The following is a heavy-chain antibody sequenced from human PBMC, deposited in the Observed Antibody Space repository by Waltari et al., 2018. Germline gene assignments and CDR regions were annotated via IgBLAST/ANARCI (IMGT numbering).Heavy chain of an antibody. V-gene: IGHV4-30-4*01. CDR2: IYYSGTT. J-gene: IGHJ3*02. CDR3: VRDGSRPWGQAFDR. Sequence: QVQLEESGPGLVKPSQTLSLTCTVSGDSIGSGNYYWSWIRQSPGKGLEWIGYIYYSGTTDYNPSLRSRVTIPVDTSKHLFSLELTAVTSADTAVYYCVRDGSRPWGQAFDRWGQGTMVTVSS. D-gene: IGHD3-16*01. CDR1: GDSIGSGNYY.